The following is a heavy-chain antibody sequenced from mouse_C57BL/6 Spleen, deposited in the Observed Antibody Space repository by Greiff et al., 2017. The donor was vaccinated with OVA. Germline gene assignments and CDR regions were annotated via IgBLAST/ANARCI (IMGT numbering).Heavy chain of an antibody. V-gene: IGHV1-15*01. CDR2: IDPETGGT. CDR3: TRGYGTQYYFDY. J-gene: IGHJ2*01. CDR1: GYTFTDYE. Sequence: QVQLQQSGAELVRPGASVTLSCKASGYTFTDYEMHWVKQTPVHGLEWIGAIDPETGGTAYNQKFKGKAILTADKSSSTAYMELRSLTSEDSAVYYCTRGYGTQYYFDYWGQGTTLTVSA. D-gene: IGHD1-1*01.